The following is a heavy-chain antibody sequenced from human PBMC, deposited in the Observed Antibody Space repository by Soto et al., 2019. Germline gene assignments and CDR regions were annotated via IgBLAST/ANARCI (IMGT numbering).Heavy chain of an antibody. CDR3: VRTGWPQSSYYFDY. CDR1: GFRFSLFW. D-gene: IGHD3-16*01. CDR2: INEDGSEK. V-gene: IGHV3-7*03. Sequence: GGSLRLSCAASGFRFSLFWMSWVRQTPGKGLEWVANINEDGSEKFFADSVKGRFTISRDNAKNSLSLQMNSLTADDTAVYYCVRTGWPQSSYYFDYSRQGTLVTL. J-gene: IGHJ4*02.